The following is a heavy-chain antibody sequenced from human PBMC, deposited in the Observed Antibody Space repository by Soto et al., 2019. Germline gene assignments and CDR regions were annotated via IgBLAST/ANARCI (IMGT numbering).Heavy chain of an antibody. J-gene: IGHJ6*02. CDR2: ISDDGSNK. CDR3: ARGRYCSGGSCYYYYYYGMDV. CDR1: GFTFSSYA. V-gene: IGHV3-30-3*01. Sequence: AGGSLRLSCAASGFTFSSYAMHWVRQAPGKGLEWVAVISDDGSNKYYADSVKGRFTISRDNSKNTLYLQMNSLRAEDTAVYYCARGRYCSGGSCYYYYYYGMDVWGQGTTVTVSS. D-gene: IGHD2-15*01.